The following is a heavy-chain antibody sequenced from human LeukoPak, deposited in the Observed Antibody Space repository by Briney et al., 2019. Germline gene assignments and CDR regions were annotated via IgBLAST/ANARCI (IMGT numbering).Heavy chain of an antibody. D-gene: IGHD1-26*01. Sequence: GASVKVSCKASGYTFTSYAMHWVRQAPGQRLEWMGWINAGNGNTKYSQKFQGRVTITRDTSASTAYMELSSLRSEDTAVYYCAKSPERGGGSSHFDYWGQGTLVTVSS. CDR2: INAGNGNT. CDR3: AKSPERGGGSSHFDY. V-gene: IGHV1-3*01. J-gene: IGHJ4*02. CDR1: GYTFTSYA.